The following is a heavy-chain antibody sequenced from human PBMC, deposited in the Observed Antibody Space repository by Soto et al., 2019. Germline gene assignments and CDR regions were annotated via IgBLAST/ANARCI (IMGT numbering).Heavy chain of an antibody. J-gene: IGHJ6*02. D-gene: IGHD3-3*01. CDR1: GFTFSSYA. V-gene: IGHV3-30-3*01. Sequence: GGSLRLSCAASGFTFSSYAMHWVRQAPGKGLEWVAVISYDGSNKYYADSVKGRFTISRDNSKNTLYLQMNSLRAEDTAVYYCARAYVLRFLEWLLLVAGMDVWGQGTTVTVSS. CDR3: ARAYVLRFLEWLLLVAGMDV. CDR2: ISYDGSNK.